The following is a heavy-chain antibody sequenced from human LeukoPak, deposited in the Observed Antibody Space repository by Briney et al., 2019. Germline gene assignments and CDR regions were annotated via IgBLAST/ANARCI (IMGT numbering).Heavy chain of an antibody. CDR3: VRVLQGGDY. V-gene: IGHV4-34*01. CDR2: INHSGST. Sequence: SETLSLTCAAYGGSFSGYYWSWIRQPPGKGLEWIGEINHSGSTNYNPSLKSRVTISVDTSKNQFSLKLSSVTAADTAVYYCVRVLQGGDYWGQGTLVTVSS. CDR1: GGSFSGYY. D-gene: IGHD2/OR15-2a*01. J-gene: IGHJ4*02.